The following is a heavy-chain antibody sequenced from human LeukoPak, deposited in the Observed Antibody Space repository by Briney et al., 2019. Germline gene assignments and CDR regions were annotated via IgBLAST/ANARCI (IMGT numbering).Heavy chain of an antibody. CDR2: IYYSGST. D-gene: IGHD2-15*01. V-gene: IGHV4-59*01. Sequence: PSETLSLTCTVSGGSISSYYWSWIRQPPGKGLEWIGYIYYSGSTNYNPSLKSRVTISVDTSKNQFSLKLSSVTAADTAVYYCARGGLCSGGSCYSPYNWFDPWGQGTLVTVSS. CDR3: ARGGLCSGGSCYSPYNWFDP. J-gene: IGHJ5*02. CDR1: GGSISSYY.